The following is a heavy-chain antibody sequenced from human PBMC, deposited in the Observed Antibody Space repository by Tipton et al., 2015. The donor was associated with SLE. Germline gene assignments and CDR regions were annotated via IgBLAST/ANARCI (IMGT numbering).Heavy chain of an antibody. Sequence: TLSLTCSLSGGSISSYYWSWIRQTPGKGLEWIGYIYNSGGTNYNPSLKSRVIILVDTSKNQFSLKLTSVTAADTAVYYCARGPGDGDIDYWGQGILVTVSS. CDR1: GGSISSYY. D-gene: IGHD3-10*01. J-gene: IGHJ4*02. CDR3: ARGPGDGDIDY. CDR2: IYNSGGT. V-gene: IGHV4-59*01.